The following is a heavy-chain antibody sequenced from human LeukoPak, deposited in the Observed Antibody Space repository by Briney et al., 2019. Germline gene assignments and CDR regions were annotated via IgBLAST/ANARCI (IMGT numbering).Heavy chain of an antibody. D-gene: IGHD2-15*01. J-gene: IGHJ4*02. CDR3: TTDSGSRNFDY. CDR2: IKSKTDGGTT. Sequence: GGSLRLSCVDTGFTFSSYVMRWVRQAPGKGLEWVGRIKSKTDGGTTDYAAPVKGRFTISRDDSKNTLYLQMNSLKTEDTAVYYCTTDSGSRNFDYWGQGTLVTVSS. CDR1: GFTFSSYV. V-gene: IGHV3-15*01.